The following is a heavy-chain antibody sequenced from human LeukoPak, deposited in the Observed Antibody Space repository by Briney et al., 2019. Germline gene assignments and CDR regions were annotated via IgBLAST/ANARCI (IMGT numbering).Heavy chain of an antibody. V-gene: IGHV4-34*01. CDR3: ARWSEVSPYGYYYYYGMDV. CDR1: GGSFSGYY. Sequence: SETLSLTCAVYGGSFSGYYWSWIRQPPGKGPEWIGEINHSGSTNYNPSLKSRVTISVDTSKNQFSLKLSSVTAADTAVYYCARWSEVSPYGYYYYYGMDVWGQGTTVTVSS. D-gene: IGHD4-17*01. CDR2: INHSGST. J-gene: IGHJ6*02.